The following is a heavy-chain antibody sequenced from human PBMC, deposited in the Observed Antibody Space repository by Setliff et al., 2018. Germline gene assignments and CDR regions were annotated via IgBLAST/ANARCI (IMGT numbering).Heavy chain of an antibody. CDR3: ARTGTYRYFDS. J-gene: IGHJ4*02. V-gene: IGHV4-39*01. CDR2: IYHGGKT. CDR1: GGSIAGSTYY. Sequence: PSETLSLTCNVSGGSIAGSTYYWGWIRQPPGKGLEWIGRIYHGGKTYYNTSLESRLTISVDTSKNQFSLKLRSVTAADTAVYYCARTGTYRYFDSWGQGTLVTVSS. D-gene: IGHD1-1*01.